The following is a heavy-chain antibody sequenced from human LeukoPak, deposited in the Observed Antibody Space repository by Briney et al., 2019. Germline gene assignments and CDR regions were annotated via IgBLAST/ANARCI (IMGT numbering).Heavy chain of an antibody. CDR2: ISSSSSHI. V-gene: IGHV3-21*01. D-gene: IGHD6-19*01. CDR1: GFTFSSYG. CDR3: ARGDKSSGWYFLDY. J-gene: IGHJ4*02. Sequence: GGSLRLSCAASGFTFSSYGMHWVRQAPGKGLEWVSSISSSSSHIYYTDSVKGRFTISRDNAKASLNLQVNSLRAEDTAVYYCARGDKSSGWYFLDYWGRGTLVTVSS.